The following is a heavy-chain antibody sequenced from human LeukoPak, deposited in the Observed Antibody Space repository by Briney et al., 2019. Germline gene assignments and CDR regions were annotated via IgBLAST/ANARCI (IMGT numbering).Heavy chain of an antibody. V-gene: IGHV3-74*01. CDR1: GFTFSSYW. CDR2: ISSDGSST. Sequence: GGSLRLSCAASGFTFSSYWMHWVRQAPGKGLVWVSRISSDGSSTSYADSVKGRFTISRDNAKNTLYLQMNSLGAEDTAVYYCARVVGSVVTYDYWGQGALVTVSS. J-gene: IGHJ4*02. CDR3: ARVVGSVVTYDY. D-gene: IGHD2-21*02.